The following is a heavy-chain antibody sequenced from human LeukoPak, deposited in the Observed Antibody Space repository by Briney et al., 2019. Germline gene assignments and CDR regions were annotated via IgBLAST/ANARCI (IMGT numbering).Heavy chain of an antibody. CDR2: ISSDSSYI. V-gene: IGHV3-21*01. J-gene: IGHJ4*02. CDR3: ARDYSGYSNY. Sequence: PGGSLRLSCAASGFNFSSYSMNWVRQAPGKGLEWVSSISSDSSYIYYADSMKGRFTISRDNARNSLYLQMNSLRAEDTAVYYCARDYSGYSNYWGQGTLVTVSS. CDR1: GFNFSSYS. D-gene: IGHD4-11*01.